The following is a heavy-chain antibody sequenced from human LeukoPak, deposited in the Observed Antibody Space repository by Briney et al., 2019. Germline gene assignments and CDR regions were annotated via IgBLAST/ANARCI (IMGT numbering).Heavy chain of an antibody. CDR3: AKHCDCSSISCFVDF. Sequence: GGSLRLSCAASGFPFSTYAMSWVRQAPGKGLEWVSGISGSGPYTFYTDSVKGRFTISRDSSKNTLYLQMNSLRAEGTALYFCAKHCDCSSISCFVDFWGQGTLVTVSS. D-gene: IGHD2-2*01. CDR1: GFPFSTYA. J-gene: IGHJ4*02. CDR2: ISGSGPYT. V-gene: IGHV3-23*01.